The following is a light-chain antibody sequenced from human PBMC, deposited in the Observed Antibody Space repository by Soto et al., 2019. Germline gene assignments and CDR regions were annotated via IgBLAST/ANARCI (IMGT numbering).Light chain of an antibody. CDR3: AAWDGSLNGGV. CDR1: SSNIGSNT. CDR2: SNA. V-gene: IGLV1-44*01. Sequence: QSALTQAPSASGTPGQRVTISCSGSSSNIGSNTVSWYQQVPGTAPKLLIYSNAQRPSGVPDRFSGSKSGTSASLAIGGLQSEDEADYYCAAWDGSLNGGVFGGGTKLTVL. J-gene: IGLJ2*01.